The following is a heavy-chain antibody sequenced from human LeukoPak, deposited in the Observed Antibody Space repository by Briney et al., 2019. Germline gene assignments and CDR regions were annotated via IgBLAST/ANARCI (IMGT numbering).Heavy chain of an antibody. J-gene: IGHJ1*01. D-gene: IGHD5-24*01. CDR1: GYTFTSYY. Sequence: ASVKVSCKASGYTFTSYYMHWVRQAPGQGLEWMGIINPSDGSTSYAQKFQGRVTMTRDTSTSTVYMELSSLRSEDTAVYYCARYPLWEMATKAEYFQHWGQGTLVTVSS. CDR2: INPSDGST. CDR3: ARYPLWEMATKAEYFQH. V-gene: IGHV1-46*01.